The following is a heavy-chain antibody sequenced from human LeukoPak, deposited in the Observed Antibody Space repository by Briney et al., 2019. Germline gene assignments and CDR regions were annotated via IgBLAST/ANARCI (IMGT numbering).Heavy chain of an antibody. V-gene: IGHV4-38-2*02. D-gene: IGHD6-13*01. Sequence: PSETLSLTCTVSGYSISSGYYWGWIRQPPGKGLEWIGSIYHSGSTYYNPSLKSRVTISVDTSKNQFSLKLSSVTAADTAVYYCARSIAAAGTGWFDPWGQGTLVTVSS. J-gene: IGHJ5*02. CDR3: ARSIAAAGTGWFDP. CDR1: GYSISSGYY. CDR2: IYHSGST.